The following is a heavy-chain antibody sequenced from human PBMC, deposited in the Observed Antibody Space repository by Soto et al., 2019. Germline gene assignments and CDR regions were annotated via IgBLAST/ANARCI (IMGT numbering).Heavy chain of an antibody. Sequence: HPGGSLRLSCAASGFTFSSYAVSGVRQAPGKGPEWISSISGSGSTIYYADSVKGRFTISRDNSKNTLYLQMSSLRAEDTAVYYCAKVFYYYDSSGYYYFDYWGQGTLVTVSS. J-gene: IGHJ4*02. D-gene: IGHD3-22*01. V-gene: IGHV3-23*01. CDR3: AKVFYYYDSSGYYYFDY. CDR1: GFTFSSYA. CDR2: ISGSGSTI.